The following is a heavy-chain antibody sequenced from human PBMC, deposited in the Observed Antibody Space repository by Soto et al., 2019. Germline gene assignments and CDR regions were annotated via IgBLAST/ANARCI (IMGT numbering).Heavy chain of an antibody. D-gene: IGHD5-18*01. J-gene: IGHJ4*02. CDR1: GYTFTGYY. CDR2: INPNSGGT. V-gene: IGHV1-2*02. Sequence: ASVKLSCKASGYTFTGYYMRWVRQAPGQGLEWMGWINPNSGGTNYAQKFKGRVTMTRDTSISTAYMELSRLRSDDTAVYYCAIGYSYGYVLFGYWGQGTLVTVSS. CDR3: AIGYSYGYVLFGY.